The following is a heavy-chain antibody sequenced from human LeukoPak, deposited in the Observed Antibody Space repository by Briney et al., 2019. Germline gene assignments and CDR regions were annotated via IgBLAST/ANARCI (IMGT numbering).Heavy chain of an antibody. D-gene: IGHD3-3*01. V-gene: IGHV3-23*01. J-gene: IGHJ4*02. CDR3: AKLHDFWSGYYN. Sequence: LAGGSLRLSCAASGFTFSSYAMSWVRQAPGKGLEWVSAISGSGGSTYYADSVKGRFTISRDNSKNTLYLQMNSLRAEDTAVYYCAKLHDFWSGYYNWGQGTLVTVSS. CDR1: GFTFSSYA. CDR2: ISGSGGST.